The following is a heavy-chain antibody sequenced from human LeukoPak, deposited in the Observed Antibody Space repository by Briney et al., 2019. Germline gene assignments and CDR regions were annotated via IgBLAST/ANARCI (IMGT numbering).Heavy chain of an antibody. V-gene: IGHV4-59*01. Sequence: SETLSLTCTVSGGSISGYYWSWIRQPPGKGLEWIGYIYYSGSTNYNPSLKSRVTISVDTSKNQFSLKLSSVTAADTAVYYCARSPTGHDAFDIWGQGTMVTVSS. CDR2: IYYSGST. CDR3: ARSPTGHDAFDI. J-gene: IGHJ3*02. CDR1: GGSISGYY.